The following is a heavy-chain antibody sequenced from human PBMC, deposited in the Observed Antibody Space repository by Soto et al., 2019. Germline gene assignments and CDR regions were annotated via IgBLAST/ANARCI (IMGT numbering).Heavy chain of an antibody. D-gene: IGHD6-19*01. CDR3: AKDRPRSSGSKQYYALDF. CDR2: ISFDGSNR. CDR1: GFNFGTSG. J-gene: IGHJ6*02. Sequence: VGSLRLSCAASGFNFGTSGMHWVRQAPGRGLEWVSVISFDGSNRYYEGSVKGRFTISRDTSKSMLYLQINSLTAEDTAIYYCAKDRPRSSGSKQYYALDFWGQGTTVTVSS. V-gene: IGHV3-30*18.